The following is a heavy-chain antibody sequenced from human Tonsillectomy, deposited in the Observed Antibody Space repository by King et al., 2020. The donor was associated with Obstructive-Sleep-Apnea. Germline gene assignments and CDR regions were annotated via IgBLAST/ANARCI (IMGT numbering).Heavy chain of an antibody. CDR1: GYSISSGYF. CDR3: AREWDQYYFDY. J-gene: IGHJ4*02. V-gene: IGHV4-38-2*02. D-gene: IGHD1-26*01. CDR2: ISHSGRT. Sequence: QLQESGPGLVKPSETLSLTCSVSGYSISSGYFWGWIRQPPGKGLEWIGSISHSGRTCYNPSLKSRVTISVDTSKNQFSLRLSSVTAADTAVYSCAREWDQYYFDYWGQGTLVTVSS.